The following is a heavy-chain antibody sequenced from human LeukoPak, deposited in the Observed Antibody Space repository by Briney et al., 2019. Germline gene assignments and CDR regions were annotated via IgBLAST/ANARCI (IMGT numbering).Heavy chain of an antibody. D-gene: IGHD6-13*01. CDR1: GGSISSGSYY. Sequence: NSSETLSLTCTVSGGSISSGSYYWSWLRQPAGKGLEWIGRIYTSGSTNYNPSLKSRVTISVDTSKNQFSLKLSSVTAADKAVYYCARDSQSDSSSWYVDWFDPWGQGTLVTVSS. CDR2: IYTSGST. V-gene: IGHV4-61*02. CDR3: ARDSQSDSSSWYVDWFDP. J-gene: IGHJ5*02.